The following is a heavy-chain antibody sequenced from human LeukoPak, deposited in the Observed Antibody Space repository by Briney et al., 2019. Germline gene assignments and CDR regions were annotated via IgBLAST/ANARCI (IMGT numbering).Heavy chain of an antibody. CDR3: ARDRLPAAMRQGYNWFDP. V-gene: IGHV1-2*02. Sequence: GASVKVSCKASGYTFTGYYMHWVRQAPGQGLEWMGWINPNSGGTNYAQKFQGRVTMTRDTSISTAYMELSRLRSDDTAVYYSARDRLPAAMRQGYNWFDPWGQGTLVTVSS. D-gene: IGHD2-2*01. CDR1: GYTFTGYY. CDR2: INPNSGGT. J-gene: IGHJ5*02.